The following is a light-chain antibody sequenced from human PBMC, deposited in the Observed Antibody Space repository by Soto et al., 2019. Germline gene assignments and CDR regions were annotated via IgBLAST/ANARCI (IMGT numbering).Light chain of an antibody. V-gene: IGLV2-14*01. J-gene: IGLJ2*01. CDR2: EVS. CDR1: SSDVGGYNY. CDR3: SSYTSSSTSVL. Sequence: QSVLTQPASVSGSPGQSITISCTGTSSDVGGYNYVSWYQQHPGKAPKLMIYEVSNRPSGVSNRFSGSESGNTASLTISVLQAQVEADYYRSSYTSSSTSVLFGGGTKLTVL.